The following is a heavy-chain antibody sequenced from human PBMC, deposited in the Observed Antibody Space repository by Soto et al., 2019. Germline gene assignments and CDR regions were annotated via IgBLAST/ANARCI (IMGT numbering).Heavy chain of an antibody. CDR3: ARGSSGDKVDY. Sequence: QVQLQEPGPRLVEPSQTLSLTCTVSGGSISSADYYWSWIRQPPGTGLEWIGHIYNTGSTYSNPSLQSRDTISVEMSKNQFSLKLSSVTAADTAVYSCARGSSGDKVDYWGQGTLVTVSS. V-gene: IGHV4-30-4*01. CDR2: IYNTGST. J-gene: IGHJ4*02. D-gene: IGHD1-26*01. CDR1: GGSISSADYY.